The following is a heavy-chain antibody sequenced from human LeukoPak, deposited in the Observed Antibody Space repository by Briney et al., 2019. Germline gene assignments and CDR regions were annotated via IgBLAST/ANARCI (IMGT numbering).Heavy chain of an antibody. CDR2: ISGSRGST. V-gene: IGHV3-23*01. D-gene: IGHD3-9*01. J-gene: IGHJ5*02. CDR3: AKDPSNGYYDTGPGFDP. Sequence: GGSLRLSCAASGFTFSSYAMSWVRQAPGKGLEWVSAISGSRGSTYYADSVKGRFTISRDNSKNTLYLQMNSLRAEDTAVYYCAKDPSNGYYDTGPGFDPWGQGTLVTVSS. CDR1: GFTFSSYA.